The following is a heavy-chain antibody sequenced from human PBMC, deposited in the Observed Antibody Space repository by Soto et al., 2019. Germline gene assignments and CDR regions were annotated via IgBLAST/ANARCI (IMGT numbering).Heavy chain of an antibody. Sequence: GASVKVSCKASGYTFTSYGISWVRQAPGQGLEWMGWISAYNGNTNYAQKLQGRVTMTTDTSTSTAYMELRSLRSDDTAVYYCARVAMVRGVIISGNWFDPWGQGTLVTVSS. CDR1: GYTFTSYG. CDR3: ARVAMVRGVIISGNWFDP. D-gene: IGHD3-10*01. CDR2: ISAYNGNT. V-gene: IGHV1-18*01. J-gene: IGHJ5*02.